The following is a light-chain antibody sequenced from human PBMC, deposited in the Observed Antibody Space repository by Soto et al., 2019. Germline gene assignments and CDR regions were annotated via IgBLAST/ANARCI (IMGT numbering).Light chain of an antibody. V-gene: IGKV1-27*01. CDR3: QKYNSAPWT. CDR2: AAS. J-gene: IGKJ1*01. Sequence: DIPMTQSPSSLSASVGDRVTITCRASQGISTYLAWYQQKPGKVPKLLIYAASTLQSGVPYRFSGSASGIDFTRTISSLQPEDVATYYCQKYNSAPWTCGQGTKVEI. CDR1: QGISTY.